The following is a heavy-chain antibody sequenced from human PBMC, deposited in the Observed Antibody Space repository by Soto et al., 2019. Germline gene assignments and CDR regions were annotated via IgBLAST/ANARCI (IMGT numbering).Heavy chain of an antibody. CDR3: ASGIQLWLRRRNNGYSC. D-gene: IGHD5-18*01. CDR1: GGTFSTYA. Sequence: QVQLVQSGAEVKKPESSVKVSCKAPGGTFSTYAISWVRQAPGQGLEWMRGIIPMFGTANYAQRFQDRVTITAEESTNTVYMELSSLRSEDTAVYFCASGIQLWLRRRNNGYSCWGQGTLVTVSS. V-gene: IGHV1-69*12. J-gene: IGHJ4*02. CDR2: IIPMFGTA.